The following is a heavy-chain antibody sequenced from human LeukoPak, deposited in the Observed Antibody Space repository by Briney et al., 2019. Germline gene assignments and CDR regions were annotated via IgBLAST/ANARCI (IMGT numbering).Heavy chain of an antibody. J-gene: IGHJ4*02. D-gene: IGHD6-19*01. CDR1: GFTFSSYA. Sequence: GGSLRLSCVASGFTFSSYAMSWVRQAPGKGLEWVSGISGSGGSTYYADSVKGRFTISRDNSKNRLFLQMNSLRAEDTAVYYCAKETYSSGWYPYFDYWGQGTLVTVSS. CDR2: ISGSGGST. CDR3: AKETYSSGWYPYFDY. V-gene: IGHV3-23*01.